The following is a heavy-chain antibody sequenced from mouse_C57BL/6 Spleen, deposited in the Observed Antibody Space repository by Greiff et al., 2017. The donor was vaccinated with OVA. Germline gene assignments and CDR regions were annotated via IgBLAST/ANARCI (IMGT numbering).Heavy chain of an antibody. J-gene: IGHJ2*01. CDR2: IDPETGGT. CDR1: GYTFTDYE. D-gene: IGHD1-3*01. CDR3: TRESGPYFDY. V-gene: IGHV1-15*01. Sequence: VQLQQSGAELVRPGASVTLSCKASGYTFTDYEMHWVKQTPVHGLEWIGAIDPETGGTAYNQKFKGKAILTADKSSSTAYMELRSLTSEDSAVYYCTRESGPYFDYWGQGTTRTVSS.